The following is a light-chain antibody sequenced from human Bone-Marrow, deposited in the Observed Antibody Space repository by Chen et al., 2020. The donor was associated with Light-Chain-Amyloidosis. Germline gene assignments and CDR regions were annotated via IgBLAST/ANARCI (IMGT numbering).Light chain of an antibody. CDR3: SSYTITNTLV. J-gene: IGLJ1*01. CDR1: SSDVGGDNH. Sequence: QSALTQPASMSGSPGQSITISCTGTSSDVGGDNHVSWYQQHPHKAPKLMIYEVTNRPSWVPDRFSGSKSDNTASLTISGLQTEDEADYFCSSYTITNTLVFGSGTRVTVL. V-gene: IGLV2-14*01. CDR2: EVT.